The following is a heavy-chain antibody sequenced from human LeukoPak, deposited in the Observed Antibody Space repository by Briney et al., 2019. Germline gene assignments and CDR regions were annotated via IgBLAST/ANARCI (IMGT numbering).Heavy chain of an antibody. Sequence: GGSLRLSCVASGCTFSNHAMRGVRQAPGKGLEWVSGISVSGGSTYYADSVKGRFTISRDNSKNTLYLQMNSLRAEDTAIYYCAKEFRPGFDYWGQGALVTVSS. CDR1: GCTFSNHA. CDR3: AKEFRPGFDY. J-gene: IGHJ4*02. D-gene: IGHD6-6*01. V-gene: IGHV3-23*01. CDR2: ISVSGGST.